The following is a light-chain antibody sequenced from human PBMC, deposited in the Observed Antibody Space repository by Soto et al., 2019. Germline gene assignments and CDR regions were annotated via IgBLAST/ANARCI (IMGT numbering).Light chain of an antibody. CDR3: QQNYRTPYT. CDR2: SAS. V-gene: IGKV1-39*01. J-gene: IGKJ2*01. Sequence: DIQMTQSPSSLSASVGDRVTITCRTSQSITSYLNWYQQRPGKAPKLLISSASSLQSGVPSRFSGSGCGTDFTLSISRLQPKDFATYYCQQNYRTPYTFGQGTKVDI. CDR1: QSITSY.